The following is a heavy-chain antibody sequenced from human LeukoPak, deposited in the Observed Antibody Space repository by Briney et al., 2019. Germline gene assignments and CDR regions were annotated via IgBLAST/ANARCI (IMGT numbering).Heavy chain of an antibody. CDR1: GGSISSYY. D-gene: IGHD5-18*01. J-gene: IGHJ4*02. V-gene: IGHV4-59*01. Sequence: SSETLSLTCTVSGGSISSYYWSWIRQPPGKGLEGSGYIYYSGRTNYNPSLKSRVTISVDTSKNQFSLTLSSVTAADTAVYYCARGQKYRNGYTVTELGSGYFDYWGQGTLVTVSS. CDR2: IYYSGRT. CDR3: ARGQKYRNGYTVTELGSGYFDY.